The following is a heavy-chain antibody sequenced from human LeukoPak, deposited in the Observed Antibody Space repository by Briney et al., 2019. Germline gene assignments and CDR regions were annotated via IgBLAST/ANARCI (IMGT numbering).Heavy chain of an antibody. CDR3: ARDATNYYDSSGYVLSAFDI. CDR2: ISSSGSTI. Sequence: PGGSLRLSCAAPGFTFSDYYMSWIRQAPGKGLEWVSYISSSGSTIYYADSVKGRFTISRDNAKNSLYLQMNSLRAEDTAVYYCARDATNYYDSSGYVLSAFDIWGQGTMVTVSS. CDR1: GFTFSDYY. D-gene: IGHD3-22*01. V-gene: IGHV3-11*01. J-gene: IGHJ3*02.